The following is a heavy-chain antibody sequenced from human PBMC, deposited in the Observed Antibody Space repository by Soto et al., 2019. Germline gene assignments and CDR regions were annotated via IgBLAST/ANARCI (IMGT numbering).Heavy chain of an antibody. CDR2: ISSSSSTI. CDR1: GFTFSSYS. Sequence: PGGSLRLSCAASGFTFSSYSMNWVRQAPGKGLEWVSYISSSSSTIYYADSVKGRFTISRDNAKNSLYLQMNSLRAEDTAVYYCARGPYYYDSSGPWGXFDRWGRGTLVTVSS. D-gene: IGHD3-22*01. J-gene: IGHJ2*01. CDR3: ARGPYYYDSSGPWGXFDR. V-gene: IGHV3-48*01.